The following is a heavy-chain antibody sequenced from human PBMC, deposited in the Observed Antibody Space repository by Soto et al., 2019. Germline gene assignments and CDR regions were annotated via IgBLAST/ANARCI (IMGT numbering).Heavy chain of an antibody. Sequence: GGSLRLSCAASGFTFSSYAMSWVRQAPGKGLEWVSAISGSGGSTYYADSVKGRFTISRDNSKNTLYLQMNSLRAEDTAVYYCAKNAVPQADYYYGMDVWGQGTTVTVSS. J-gene: IGHJ6*02. CDR3: AKNAVPQADYYYGMDV. CDR1: GFTFSSYA. V-gene: IGHV3-23*01. D-gene: IGHD6-19*01. CDR2: ISGSGGST.